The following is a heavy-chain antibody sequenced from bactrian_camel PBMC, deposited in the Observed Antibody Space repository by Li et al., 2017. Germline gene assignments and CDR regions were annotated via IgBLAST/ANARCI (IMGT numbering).Heavy chain of an antibody. J-gene: IGHJ4*01. CDR1: GYTDSTYC. D-gene: IGHD2*01. CDR3: AADSRFYGSSLYCYTLREPLRNFAY. CDR2: VDSGGRT. V-gene: IGHV3S53*01. Sequence: HVQLVESGGGSAQAGGSLTLSCEVSGYTDSTYCVGWFRQAPGKEREGVASVDSGGRTTYVDSVKGRFTISKDKDKNTLTLQMTSLKPEDTAMYYCAADSRFYGSSLYCYTLREPLRNFAYWGQGTQVTVS.